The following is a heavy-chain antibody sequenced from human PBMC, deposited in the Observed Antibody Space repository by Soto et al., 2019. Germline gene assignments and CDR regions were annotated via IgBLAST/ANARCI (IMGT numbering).Heavy chain of an antibody. CDR1: GFTFTRYS. Sequence: PGGSLRLSCAASGFTFTRYSMNWVRQAPGKGLEWVSSISSTTNYIYYGDSMKGRFTISRDNAKNALYLEMNSLRAEDTAVYYCARESEDLTSNFDYWGQGTLVTVSS. J-gene: IGHJ4*02. CDR3: ARESEDLTSNFDY. V-gene: IGHV3-21*06. CDR2: ISSTTNYI.